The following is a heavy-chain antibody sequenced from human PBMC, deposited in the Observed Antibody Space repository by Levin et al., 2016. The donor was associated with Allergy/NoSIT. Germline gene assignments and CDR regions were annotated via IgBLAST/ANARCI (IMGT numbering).Heavy chain of an antibody. Sequence: WIRQPPGKGLEWIGEINHSGSTNYNPSLKSRVTISVDTSKNQFSLKLSSVTAADTAVYYCARGSSRTRGAYSYYYMDVWGKGTTVTVSS. CDR2: INHSGST. V-gene: IGHV4-34*01. CDR3: ARGSSRTRGAYSYYYMDV. J-gene: IGHJ6*03. D-gene: IGHD6-13*01.